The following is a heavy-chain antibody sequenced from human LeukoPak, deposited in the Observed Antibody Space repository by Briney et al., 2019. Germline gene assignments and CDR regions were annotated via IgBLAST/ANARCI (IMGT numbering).Heavy chain of an antibody. J-gene: IGHJ4*02. V-gene: IGHV3-23*01. CDR1: GFTFSSYA. D-gene: IGHD5-18*01. CDR3: AKERPAPLGYSYGLSFDY. Sequence: PGGSLRLSCAASGFTFSSYAMSWVRQAPGKGLEWVSAISGSGGSTYYADSVKGRLTISRDNSKNTLYLQMNSLRAEDTAVYYCAKERPAPLGYSYGLSFDYWGQGTLVTVSS. CDR2: ISGSGGST.